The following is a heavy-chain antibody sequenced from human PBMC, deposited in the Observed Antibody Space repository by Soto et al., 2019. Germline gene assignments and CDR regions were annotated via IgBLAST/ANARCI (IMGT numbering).Heavy chain of an antibody. V-gene: IGHV3-11*01. Sequence: WGSLRLSCAASGFTFSDYYMSWIRQAPGKGLEWVSYIISSGSTKYYADSVKGRFTISRDNAKNSLYLQMNSLRAEDTAVYYCARHIAAGGPDYWGEGNMVNVSA. D-gene: IGHD6-13*01. CDR2: IISSGSTK. CDR3: ARHIAAGGPDY. CDR1: GFTFSDYY. J-gene: IGHJ4*02.